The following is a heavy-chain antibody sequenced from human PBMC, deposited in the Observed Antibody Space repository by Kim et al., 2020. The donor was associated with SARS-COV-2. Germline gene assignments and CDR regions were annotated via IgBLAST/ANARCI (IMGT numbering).Heavy chain of an antibody. J-gene: IGHJ4*02. CDR1: GDSLSSYF. D-gene: IGHD3-16*01. CDR3: ARGSPVPNY. Sequence: SETLSLTCSVSGDSLSSYFWTWIRQPPGKRLEWIGNIYYSGSSGSPNYNPTLKRRVTILVDASKNQISLWLTSVTAADTAVYFCARGSPVPNYGGLGSLFTVSS. CDR2: IYYSGSSGSP. V-gene: IGHV4-59*01.